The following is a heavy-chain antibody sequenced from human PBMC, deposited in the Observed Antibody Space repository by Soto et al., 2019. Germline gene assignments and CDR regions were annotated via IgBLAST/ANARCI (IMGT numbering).Heavy chain of an antibody. V-gene: IGHV3-53*01. J-gene: IGHJ4*02. CDR3: ARVVPPGYFDS. Sequence: GGSLRLSCAAPGFTVSSNYMSWVRQAPGKGLEWVSVIYSGGSTYYADSVKGRFTISRDNSKNTLYLQMNSLRAEDTAVYYCARVVPPGYFDSWGQGTLVNVSS. CDR1: GFTVSSNY. CDR2: IYSGGST.